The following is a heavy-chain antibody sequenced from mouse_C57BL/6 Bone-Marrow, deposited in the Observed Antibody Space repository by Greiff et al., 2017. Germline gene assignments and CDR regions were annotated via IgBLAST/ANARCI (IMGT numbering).Heavy chain of an antibody. CDR1: GYTFTSYW. D-gene: IGHD2-3*01. Sequence: VQLQQSGAELAKPGASVKLSCKASGYTFTSYWIYWVKQRPGQGLEWIGYFNPSSGYTKSNQKFKDKATLTADKSSSTAYMQLSSLTYEDSAVYSFARSVIYDGSYGFAYWGQGTLVTVSA. J-gene: IGHJ3*01. V-gene: IGHV1-7*01. CDR2: FNPSSGYT. CDR3: ARSVIYDGSYGFAY.